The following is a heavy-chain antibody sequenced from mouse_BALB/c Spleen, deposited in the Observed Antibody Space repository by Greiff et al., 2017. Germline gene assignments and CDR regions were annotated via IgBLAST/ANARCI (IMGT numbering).Heavy chain of an antibody. CDR1: GYTFTDYN. Sequence: EVKLLESGPELVKPGASVKISCKASGYTFTDYNMHWVKQSHGKSLEWIGYIYPYNGGTGYNQKFKSKATLTVDNSSSTAYMELRSLTSEDSAVYYCARCGNYVGYFDVWGAGTTVTVSS. CDR2: IYPYNGGT. V-gene: IGHV1S29*02. D-gene: IGHD2-1*01. CDR3: ARCGNYVGYFDV. J-gene: IGHJ1*01.